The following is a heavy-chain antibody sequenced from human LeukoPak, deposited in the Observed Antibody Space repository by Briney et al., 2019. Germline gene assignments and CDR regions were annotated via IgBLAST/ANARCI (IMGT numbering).Heavy chain of an antibody. CDR1: GYTFTSYG. D-gene: IGHD2-21*02. V-gene: IGHV1-18*01. J-gene: IGHJ6*03. CDR2: ISAYNGNT. CDR3: ARDLPLVVTDYYYYYMDV. Sequence: ASVKVSCKASGYTFTSYGISWVRQAPGLGLEWMGWISAYNGNTNYAQKLQGRVTMTTDTSTSTAYMELRSLRSDDTAVYYCARDLPLVVTDYYYYYMDVWGKGTTVTVSS.